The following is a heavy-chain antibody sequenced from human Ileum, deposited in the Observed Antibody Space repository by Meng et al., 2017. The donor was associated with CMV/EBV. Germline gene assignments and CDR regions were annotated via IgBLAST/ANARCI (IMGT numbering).Heavy chain of an antibody. J-gene: IGHJ4*02. CDR1: GFSFGTYW. Sequence: GGSLRPSCATSGFSFGTYWMHWVRQVPGKGLVWVSRINSDGSSTTYADSVKGRFTISRDNAKNTLYLQMNSLRAEDTAVYYCVRSRSSGDYWGQGTLVTVSS. CDR3: VRSRSSGDY. D-gene: IGHD3-10*01. V-gene: IGHV3-74*01. CDR2: INSDGSST.